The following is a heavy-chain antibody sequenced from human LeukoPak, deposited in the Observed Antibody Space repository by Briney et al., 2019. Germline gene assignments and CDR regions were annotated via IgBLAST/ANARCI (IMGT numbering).Heavy chain of an antibody. CDR3: AKDRLPVGATNFDY. V-gene: IGHV1-2*02. D-gene: IGHD1-26*01. J-gene: IGHJ4*02. CDR2: INPNNGGT. Sequence: ASVKVSCKASGYTFTGYYMHWVRQAPGQGLEWMGWINPNNGGTNYAQNFQGRITVTRDTSISTAYMELSRLRSDDTAVYYCAKDRLPVGATNFDYWGQGTLVTVSS. CDR1: GYTFTGYY.